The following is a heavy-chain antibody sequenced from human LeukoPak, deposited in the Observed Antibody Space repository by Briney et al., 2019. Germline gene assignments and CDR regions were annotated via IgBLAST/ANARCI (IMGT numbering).Heavy chain of an antibody. D-gene: IGHD3-3*01. V-gene: IGHV1-69*13. CDR1: GGTFSSYA. CDR2: IIPIFGTA. CDR3: ARSPESFTIFGVVVRYFDL. J-gene: IGHJ2*01. Sequence: ASVKVSCKASGGTFSSYAISWVRQAPGQGLEWMGGIIPIFGTANYAQKFQGRVTITADESTSTAYMELSSLRSEDTAVYYCARSPESFTIFGVVVRYFDLWGRGXLVTVSS.